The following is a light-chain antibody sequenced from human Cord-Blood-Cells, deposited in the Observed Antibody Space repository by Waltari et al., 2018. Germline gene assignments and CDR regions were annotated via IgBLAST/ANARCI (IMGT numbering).Light chain of an antibody. V-gene: IGLV4-60*03. CDR3: ETWDSNIRV. CDR1: SGHSSYI. CDR2: LEGSGSY. J-gene: IGLJ3*02. Sequence: QPVLTQSSSASASLGSSVKLTCTLSSGHSSYIIAWHQQQPGKAPRYLMKLEGSGSYNKGSGVPDRFSGSSSGDDRYLTISNLQSEDEADYYCETWDSNIRVFGGGTKLTVL.